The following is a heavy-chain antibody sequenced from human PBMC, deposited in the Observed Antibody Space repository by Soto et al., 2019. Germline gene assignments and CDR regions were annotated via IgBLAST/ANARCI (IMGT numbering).Heavy chain of an antibody. V-gene: IGHV4-59*08. CDR2: IYYSGST. Sequence: PSETLSLTCTVSDGSISSHYWSWIRQPPGKGLEWIGYIYYSGSTNYSPSLKSRVTISVDTSKNQFSLKLSSVTAADTAVYYCARHKDYYYYGMDVWGQGTTVTSP. CDR3: ARHKDYYYYGMDV. CDR1: DGSISSHY. J-gene: IGHJ6*02.